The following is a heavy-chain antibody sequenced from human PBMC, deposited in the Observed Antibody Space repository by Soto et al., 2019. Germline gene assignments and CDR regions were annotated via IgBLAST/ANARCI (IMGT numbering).Heavy chain of an antibody. J-gene: IGHJ6*02. D-gene: IGHD3-3*02. V-gene: IGHV5-10-1*04. CDR3: ARHLISPAYYDYGMDV. CDR1: GYSFSNYW. CDR2: IDPSDSYT. Sequence: GESLKISCKGSGYSFSNYWITWVRQMPGKGLEWMGRIDPSDSYTNYSPSFQGQVTMSVDKSLNTVYLQWGSLKASDTALYYCARHLISPAYYDYGMDVWGQGTTVTVSS.